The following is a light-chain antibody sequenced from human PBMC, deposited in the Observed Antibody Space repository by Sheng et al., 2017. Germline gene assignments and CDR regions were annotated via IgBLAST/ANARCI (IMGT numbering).Light chain of an antibody. J-gene: IGKJ1*01. V-gene: IGKV3-20*01. Sequence: EIVLTQSPGTLSLSPGEGGTLSCRASQSVSSSHLAWYQQKPGQAPRLLIYGASSRVXGIPDRFSGSGSGTDFTLTINRLEPEDFAVYYCQQYGSSPWTFGQGTKVEIK. CDR1: QSVSSSH. CDR3: QQYGSSPWT. CDR2: GAS.